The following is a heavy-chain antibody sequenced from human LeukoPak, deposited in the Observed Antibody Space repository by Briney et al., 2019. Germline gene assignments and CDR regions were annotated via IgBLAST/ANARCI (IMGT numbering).Heavy chain of an antibody. D-gene: IGHD3-22*01. Sequence: SETLSLTCAVYGGSFSGYYWSWIRQPPGKRLEWIGYIYYIGDTNYNPSLKGRVTMSVDTSKNQFSLNLTSVTAADTAVYYCARQFSTGSRYYFDYWGPGTLVTVSS. CDR1: GGSFSGYY. CDR2: IYYIGDT. J-gene: IGHJ4*02. V-gene: IGHV4-59*08. CDR3: ARQFSTGSRYYFDY.